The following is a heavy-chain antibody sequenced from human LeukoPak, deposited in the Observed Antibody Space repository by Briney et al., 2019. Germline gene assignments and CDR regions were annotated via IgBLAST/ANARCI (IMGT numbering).Heavy chain of an antibody. CDR3: AKDRLRYFDWLLAYDAFDI. D-gene: IGHD3-9*01. CDR2: ISYDGSNK. V-gene: IGHV3-30*18. J-gene: IGHJ3*02. CDR1: GFTVSSNY. Sequence: PGGSLRLSCAASGFTVSSNYMSWVRQAPGKGLEWVAVISYDGSNKYYADSVKGRFTISRDNSKNTLYLQMNSLRAEDTAVYYCAKDRLRYFDWLLAYDAFDIWGQGTMVTVSS.